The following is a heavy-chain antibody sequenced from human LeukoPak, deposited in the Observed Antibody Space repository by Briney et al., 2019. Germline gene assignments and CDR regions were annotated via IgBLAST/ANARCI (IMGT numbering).Heavy chain of an antibody. CDR2: IYHSGST. CDR3: ASTYSSGWYGPVVDY. V-gene: IGHV4-4*02. J-gene: IGHJ4*02. CDR1: GGSISSSNW. Sequence: SETLSLTCAVSGGSISSSNWWSWVRQPPGKGLEWIGEIYHSGSTNYNPSLKSRVTISVDKSKNQFSLKLSSVTAADTAVYYCASTYSSGWYGPVVDYWGQGTLVTVSS. D-gene: IGHD6-19*01.